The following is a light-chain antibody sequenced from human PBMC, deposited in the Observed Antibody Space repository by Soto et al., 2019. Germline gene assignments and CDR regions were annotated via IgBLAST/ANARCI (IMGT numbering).Light chain of an antibody. V-gene: IGKV3-20*01. CDR3: QQYGSSPWT. Sequence: EIVLTQSPGTLSLSPGERATLSCRASQSVSSSYLAWYQQKPGQAPRPLIYGASSRAIGFPDRFSGSVSGTDFTLTISRLEPEDFAVYYCQQYGSSPWTFGQGTKV. CDR2: GAS. J-gene: IGKJ1*01. CDR1: QSVSSSY.